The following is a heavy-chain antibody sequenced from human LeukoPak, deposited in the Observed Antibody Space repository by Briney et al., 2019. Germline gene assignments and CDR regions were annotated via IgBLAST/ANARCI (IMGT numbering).Heavy chain of an antibody. Sequence: ASVKVSCKASGGNFSNYAFNWVRQAPGQGLEWMGRIIPIFGIANYAQNFQGRLTITAEKSTSIVYMELNTLRSDDTAVYYCGTSREDIVVVVAYWGQGTLVTVSS. CDR1: GGNFSNYA. CDR3: GTSREDIVVVVAY. D-gene: IGHD2-15*01. V-gene: IGHV1-69*04. CDR2: IIPIFGIA. J-gene: IGHJ4*02.